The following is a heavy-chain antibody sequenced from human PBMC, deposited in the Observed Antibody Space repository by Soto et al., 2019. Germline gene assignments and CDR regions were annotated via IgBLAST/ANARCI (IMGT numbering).Heavy chain of an antibody. CDR1: GFTVSSNY. J-gene: IGHJ4*02. Sequence: GGSLRLSCAASGFTVSSNYMSWVRQAPGKGLEWVSVIYSGGSTYYADSVKGRFTIFRDNSKNTLYLQMNSLRAEDTAVYYCAKSGTRGYSGYVDYWGQGTLVTV. CDR2: IYSGGST. D-gene: IGHD5-12*01. V-gene: IGHV3-53*01. CDR3: AKSGTRGYSGYVDY.